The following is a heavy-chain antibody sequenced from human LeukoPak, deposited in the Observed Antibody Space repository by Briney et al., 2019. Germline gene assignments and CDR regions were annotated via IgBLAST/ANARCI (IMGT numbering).Heavy chain of an antibody. J-gene: IGHJ4*02. D-gene: IGHD1-26*01. V-gene: IGHV3-72*01. CDR3: ARARRGSYPSSDY. CDR1: GLTSSDHY. CDR2: TRNKANSYTT. Sequence: PGGSLRLSCAASGLTSSDHYIDWVRQAPGKGLEWVGRTRNKANSYTTEYAASVKGRLTISRDDLKNSLFLQMYSLMTEDTAVYYCARARRGSYPSSDYRGQGTLVTVSS.